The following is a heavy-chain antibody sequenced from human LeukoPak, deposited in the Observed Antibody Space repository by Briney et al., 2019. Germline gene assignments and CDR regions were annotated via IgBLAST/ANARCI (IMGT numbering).Heavy chain of an antibody. V-gene: IGHV1-18*01. CDR2: ISAYNGNT. J-gene: IGHJ5*02. Sequence: ASVKVSCKASGYTFTSYGISWVRQAPGQGLEWMGWISAYNGNTNYAQKLQGRVTMTTDTSTSTVYMELSSLRSEDTAVYYCARDWYYYDSSGYYTGWFDPWGQGTLVTVSS. D-gene: IGHD3-22*01. CDR1: GYTFTSYG. CDR3: ARDWYYYDSSGYYTGWFDP.